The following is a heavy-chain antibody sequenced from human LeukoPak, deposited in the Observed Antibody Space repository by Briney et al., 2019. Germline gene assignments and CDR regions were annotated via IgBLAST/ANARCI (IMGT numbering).Heavy chain of an antibody. CDR1: GGSISSGDYY. J-gene: IGHJ4*02. D-gene: IGHD3-22*01. CDR2: IYYSGST. CDR3: ARGYSYHYDSSGYYKEGVGYYFDY. V-gene: IGHV4-30-4*08. Sequence: SETLSLTCTVSGGSISSGDYYWSWVRQPPGKGLEWIGYIYYSGSTYYNPSLKGRVTISVDTSKNQFSLKLSSVTAADTAVYYCARGYSYHYDSSGYYKEGVGYYFDYWGQGTLVTVSS.